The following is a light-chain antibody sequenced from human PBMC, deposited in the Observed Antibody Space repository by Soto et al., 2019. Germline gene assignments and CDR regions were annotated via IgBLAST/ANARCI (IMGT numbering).Light chain of an antibody. J-gene: IGKJ2*01. CDR1: QSISSW. CDR3: QQHSSSSPYT. V-gene: IGKV1-5*03. Sequence: DIQMTQSPSTLSASVGDRVTITCRASQSISSWLAWYQQKPGKAPNLLIYKASTLGSGVPSRFSGGGSGTEVTLTISSLQHDDFATYYCQQHSSSSPYTFGQGTKLEIK. CDR2: KAS.